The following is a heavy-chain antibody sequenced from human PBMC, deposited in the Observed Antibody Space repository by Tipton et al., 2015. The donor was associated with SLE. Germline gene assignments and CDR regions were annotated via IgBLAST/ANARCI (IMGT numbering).Heavy chain of an antibody. D-gene: IGHD3-22*01. V-gene: IGHV4-39*07. Sequence: TLSLTCTVSGGSIISGSYYWGWVRQPPGKGLEWVGSAFYGGYTYYNPSLKSRVAISIDTSKNHFSLNMNSVTAADTAVYYCVNQDSGLVIGPWGQGTLVTVSS. CDR3: VNQDSGLVIGP. CDR2: AFYGGYT. J-gene: IGHJ5*02. CDR1: GGSIISGSYY.